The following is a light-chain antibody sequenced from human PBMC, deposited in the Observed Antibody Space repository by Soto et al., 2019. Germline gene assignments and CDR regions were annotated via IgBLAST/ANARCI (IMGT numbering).Light chain of an antibody. CDR1: QSVRTT. J-gene: IGKJ1*01. CDR2: GAS. V-gene: IGKV3-15*01. Sequence: EIVMGQSPATLSVSPGQRATLSCRASQSVRTTVAWYHQRPGQAPRLLIYGASTRATGVPDRFSGGGSGTDFTLTVTSLQSEDFGIYYCQQYTDWPTTFGRGTKVEIK. CDR3: QQYTDWPTT.